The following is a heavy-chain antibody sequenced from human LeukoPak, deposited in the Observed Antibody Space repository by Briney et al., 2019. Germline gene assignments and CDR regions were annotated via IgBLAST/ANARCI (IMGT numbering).Heavy chain of an antibody. Sequence: KSSETLSLTCVVSGGSFSSHYWSWIRQSAGKGPEWIGRIHTSGSTNYNPSLRSRVTMSVDTSKNQFSLKLTSVTAADTGVYYCARDRTGSIGYEGDPFDIWGQGTMVTVSS. CDR2: IHTSGST. J-gene: IGHJ3*02. CDR1: GGSFSSHY. D-gene: IGHD5-12*01. CDR3: ARDRTGSIGYEGDPFDI. V-gene: IGHV4-4*07.